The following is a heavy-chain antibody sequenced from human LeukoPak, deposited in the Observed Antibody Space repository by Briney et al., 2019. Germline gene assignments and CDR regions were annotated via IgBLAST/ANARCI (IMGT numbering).Heavy chain of an antibody. J-gene: IGHJ4*02. CDR1: GGSISSNSYY. CDR2: IYYSGNT. CDR3: ARQTGSGLFILP. Sequence: SEALSLTCTVSGGSISSNSYYWGWIRQPPGKGLEWIGSIYYSGNTYYNASLKSQVSISIDTSKNQFSLRLTSVTAADTAVYYCARQTGSGLFILPGGQGTLVTVSS. D-gene: IGHD3/OR15-3a*01. V-gene: IGHV4-39*01.